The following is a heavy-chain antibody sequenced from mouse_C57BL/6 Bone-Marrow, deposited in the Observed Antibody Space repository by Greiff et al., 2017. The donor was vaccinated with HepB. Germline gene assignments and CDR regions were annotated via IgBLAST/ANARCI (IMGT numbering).Heavy chain of an antibody. Sequence: AAGGVDFSRYWMSWVRRAPGKGLEWIGEINPDSSTINYAPSLKDKFIISRDNAKNTLYLQMSKVRSEDTALYYCARLLPYFDYWGQGTTLTVSS. J-gene: IGHJ2*01. V-gene: IGHV4-1*01. D-gene: IGHD1-1*01. CDR1: GVDFSRYW. CDR2: INPDSSTI. CDR3: ARLLPYFDY.